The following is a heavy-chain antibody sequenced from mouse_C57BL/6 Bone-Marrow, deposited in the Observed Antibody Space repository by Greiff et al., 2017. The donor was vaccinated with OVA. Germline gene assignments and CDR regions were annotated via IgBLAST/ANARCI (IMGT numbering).Heavy chain of an antibody. D-gene: IGHD1-1*01. CDR1: GYSFTSYY. Sequence: VQLQQSGPELVKPGASVKISCKASGYSFTSYYIHWVKQRPGQGLEWIGWIYPGSGNTKYNEKFKGKATLTADTSSSTAYMQLSSLTSEDSAVYYCATPITAYFDVWGTGTTVTVSS. CDR2: IYPGSGNT. V-gene: IGHV1-66*01. J-gene: IGHJ1*03. CDR3: ATPITAYFDV.